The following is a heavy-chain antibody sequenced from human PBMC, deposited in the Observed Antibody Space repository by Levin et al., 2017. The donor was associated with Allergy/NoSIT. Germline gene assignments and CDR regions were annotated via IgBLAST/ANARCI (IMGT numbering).Heavy chain of an antibody. Sequence: GGSLRLSCAASGFTFSSYGMHWVRQAPGKGLEWVAVISYDGSNKYYADSVKGRFTISRDNSKNTLYLQMNSLRAEDTAVYYCAKDYYDSSGQEGAFGYFDLWGRGTLVTVSS. CDR3: AKDYYDSSGQEGAFGYFDL. D-gene: IGHD3-22*01. J-gene: IGHJ2*01. V-gene: IGHV3-30*18. CDR1: GFTFSSYG. CDR2: ISYDGSNK.